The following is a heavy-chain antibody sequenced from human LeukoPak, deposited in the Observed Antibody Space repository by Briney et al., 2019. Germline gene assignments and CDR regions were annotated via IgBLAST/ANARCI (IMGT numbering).Heavy chain of an antibody. CDR1: GFTFSSYG. CDR2: IWYDGSNK. CDR3: AKNQAKFYSYGPDYYMDV. D-gene: IGHD5-18*01. J-gene: IGHJ6*03. V-gene: IGHV3-33*06. Sequence: TGGSLRLSCAASGFTFSSYGMHWVRQAPGKGLEWVAVIWYDGSNKYYADSVKGRFTISRDNSKNTLYLQMNSLRAEDTAVYYCAKNQAKFYSYGPDYYMDVWGKGTTVTASS.